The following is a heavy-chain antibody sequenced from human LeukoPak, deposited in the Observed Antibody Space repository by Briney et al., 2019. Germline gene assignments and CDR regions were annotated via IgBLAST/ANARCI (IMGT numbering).Heavy chain of an antibody. CDR2: IYSGATT. Sequence: GGSLRLSCAACGFTIATKYMNWVRQAPGKGLEWVSIIYSGATTYYADSVRGRFTISRDTSKNTVSLQMNSLRAEDTAVYFCARLGVHYHWNLDLWGRGTLVTVSS. CDR3: ARLGVHYHWNLDL. CDR1: GFTIATKY. V-gene: IGHV3-53*01. D-gene: IGHD3-10*01. J-gene: IGHJ2*01.